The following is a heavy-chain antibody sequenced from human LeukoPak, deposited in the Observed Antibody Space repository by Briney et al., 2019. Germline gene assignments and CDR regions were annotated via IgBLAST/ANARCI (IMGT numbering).Heavy chain of an antibody. CDR1: GGSISSYY. Sequence: PSETLSLTCTVSGGSISSYYWSWIRQPAGKGLEWIGRIYTSGSTNYNPSLKSRVTMSVDTSKNQFSLKLGSVTAADTAVYYCASSYYYDSSGYYPFDYWGQGTLVTVSS. V-gene: IGHV4-4*07. CDR2: IYTSGST. CDR3: ASSYYYDSSGYYPFDY. J-gene: IGHJ4*02. D-gene: IGHD3-22*01.